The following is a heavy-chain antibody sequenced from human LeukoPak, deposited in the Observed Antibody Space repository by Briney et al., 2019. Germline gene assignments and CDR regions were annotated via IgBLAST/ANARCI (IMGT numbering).Heavy chain of an antibody. CDR3: ARGVGNKFDP. J-gene: IGHJ5*02. Sequence: QSGGSLRLSCAASGFTFSNCWMSWVRQAPGKGLEWVANIKRDGSEKYYVDSVKGRFTISRDNAKNSLYLQMNSLRAEDTAVYYCARGVGNKFDPWGPGTLVTVSS. V-gene: IGHV3-7*01. CDR1: GFTFSNCW. D-gene: IGHD4-23*01. CDR2: IKRDGSEK.